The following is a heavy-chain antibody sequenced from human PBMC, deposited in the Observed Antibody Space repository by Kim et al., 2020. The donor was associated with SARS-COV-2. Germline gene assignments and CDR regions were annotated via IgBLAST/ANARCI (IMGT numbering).Heavy chain of an antibody. CDR2: FGGSGGNT. CDR1: GFTFSSYA. J-gene: IGHJ3*02. CDR3: AKHGVRGVNAFDI. V-gene: IGHV3-23*01. Sequence: GGSLRLSCAAAGFTFSSYAMSWVRQAPGKGLEWVSVFGGSGGNTYYADSVKGRFAISRDNSKSTLFLQMNSLRAEDTAVYYCAKHGVRGVNAFDIWGQGTLVTVSS. D-gene: IGHD3-10*01.